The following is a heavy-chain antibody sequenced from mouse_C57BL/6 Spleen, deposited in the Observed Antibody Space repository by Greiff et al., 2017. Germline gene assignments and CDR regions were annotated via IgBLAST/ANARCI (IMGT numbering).Heavy chain of an antibody. CDR2: SRNKANDYTT. CDR1: GFTFSDFY. V-gene: IGHV7-1*01. D-gene: IGHD2-4*01. CDR3: ARYDYDYAKDY. J-gene: IGHJ4*01. Sequence: EVKLMESGGGLVQSGRSLRLSCATSGFTFSDFYMEWVRQAPGKGLEWIAASRNKANDYTTEYSASVKGRFIVSRDTSQSILYLQMNALRAEDTAIYYCARYDYDYAKDYWGQGTSVTVSS.